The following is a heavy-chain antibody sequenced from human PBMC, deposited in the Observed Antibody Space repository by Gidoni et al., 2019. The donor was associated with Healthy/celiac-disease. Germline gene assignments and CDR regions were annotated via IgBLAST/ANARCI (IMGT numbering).Heavy chain of an antibody. J-gene: IGHJ4*02. CDR2: ISSSSSYI. V-gene: IGHV3-21*01. CDR3: ARDGVRVGYCSGGSCYFGY. D-gene: IGHD2-15*01. CDR1: GFTFSSYS. Sequence: EVQLVESGGGLVKPGGSLRLSCAASGFTFSSYSMNWVRQAPGKGLEWVSSISSSSSYIYYADSVKGRFTISRDNAKNSLYLQMNSRRAEDTAVYYCARDGVRVGYCSGGSCYFGYWGQGTLVTVSS.